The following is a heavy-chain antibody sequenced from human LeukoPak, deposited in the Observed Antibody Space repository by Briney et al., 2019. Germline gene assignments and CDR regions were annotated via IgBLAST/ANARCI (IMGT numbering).Heavy chain of an antibody. CDR2: IRYDGSNK. CDR1: GFTFSNCG. Sequence: PGGSLRLSCAASGFTFSNCGMHWVRQAPGKGLEWVAFIRYDGSNKYYANSVKGRFTISGDNSKNTLYLQMNSLRAEDTAVYYCAKDGPSFYYGSGSHFDYWGQGTLVTVSS. D-gene: IGHD3-10*01. V-gene: IGHV3-30*02. CDR3: AKDGPSFYYGSGSHFDY. J-gene: IGHJ4*02.